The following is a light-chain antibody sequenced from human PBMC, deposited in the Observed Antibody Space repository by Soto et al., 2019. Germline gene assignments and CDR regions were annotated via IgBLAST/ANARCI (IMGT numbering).Light chain of an antibody. CDR2: GAS. CDR1: QSVSSN. Sequence: EVVMTQSPATLAVSPRERATLSCRASQSVSSNLAWYQQKPGQAPRLLIYGASTRATGIPARFSGSGSGTDFTLTISSLEPEDFAVYYCQQRSNRPITFGQGTRLEI. CDR3: QQRSNRPIT. J-gene: IGKJ5*01. V-gene: IGKV3-11*01.